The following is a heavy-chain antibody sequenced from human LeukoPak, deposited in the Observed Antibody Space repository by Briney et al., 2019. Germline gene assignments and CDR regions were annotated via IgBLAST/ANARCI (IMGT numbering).Heavy chain of an antibody. CDR1: GFTVSSDY. CDR3: ARATLDN. Sequence: PGGSLRLSCAASGFTVSSDYIRWVRQAPGKGLEWVSVIYSGGSTNYADSVRARFTISRDNSKNTVYLQMNSLRVEDTAVYYCARATLDNWGQRTLVTVSS. CDR2: IYSGGST. J-gene: IGHJ4*02. V-gene: IGHV3-53*01.